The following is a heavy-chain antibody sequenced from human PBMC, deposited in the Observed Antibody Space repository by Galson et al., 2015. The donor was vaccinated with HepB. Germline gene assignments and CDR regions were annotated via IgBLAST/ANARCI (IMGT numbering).Heavy chain of an antibody. CDR2: ISAYNGNT. D-gene: IGHD3-3*01. CDR1: GYTFTSYG. V-gene: IGHV1-18*01. J-gene: IGHJ6*03. Sequence: SVKVSCKASGYTFTSYGISWVRQAPGQGLEWMGWISAYNGNTNYAQKLQGRVTMTTDTSTSTAYMELRSLRSDDTAVYYCARDRGGFYVCWSGYRVDYYYDSYNMHVWGQGSPGTASS. CDR3: ARDRGGFYVCWSGYRVDYYYDSYNMHV.